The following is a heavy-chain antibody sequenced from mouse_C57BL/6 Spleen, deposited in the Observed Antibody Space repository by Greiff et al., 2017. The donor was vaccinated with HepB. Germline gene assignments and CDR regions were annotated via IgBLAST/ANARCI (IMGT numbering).Heavy chain of an antibody. Sequence: VQLQQPGAELVRPGTSVKLSCKASGYTFTSYWMHWVKQRPGQGLEWIGVIDPSDSYTNYNQKFKGKATLTVDTSSSTAYMQLSSLTSEDSAVYYCARPTAPFAYWGQGTLVTVSA. CDR3: ARPTAPFAY. J-gene: IGHJ3*01. CDR1: GYTFTSYW. V-gene: IGHV1-59*01. D-gene: IGHD3-2*01. CDR2: IDPSDSYT.